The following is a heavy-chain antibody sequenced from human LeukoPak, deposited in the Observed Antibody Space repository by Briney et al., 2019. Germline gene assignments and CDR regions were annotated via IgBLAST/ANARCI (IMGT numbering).Heavy chain of an antibody. CDR3: AKVASRITIFGVVTDNWFDP. CDR2: ISGSGGST. J-gene: IGHJ5*02. Sequence: GGSLRLSCAASGFTFSKYDMSWVRQAPGKGLEWVSAISGSGGSTYYADSVKGRFTISRDNSKNTLYLQMNSLRAEDTAVYYCAKVASRITIFGVVTDNWFDPWGQGTLVTVSS. D-gene: IGHD3-3*01. CDR1: GFTFSKYD. V-gene: IGHV3-23*01.